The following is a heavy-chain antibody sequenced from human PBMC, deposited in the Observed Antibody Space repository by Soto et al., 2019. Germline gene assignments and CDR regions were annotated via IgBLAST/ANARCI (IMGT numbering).Heavy chain of an antibody. CDR1: GFTFSSYG. CDR2: IWYDGSNK. D-gene: IGHD5-12*01. V-gene: IGHV3-33*01. Sequence: PGGSLRLSCAASGFTFSSYGMHWVRQAPGKGLEWVAVIWYDGSNKYYADSVKGRFTISRDNSKDTLYLQMNSLRAEDTAVYYCARSGRMGDGYNMRWGAFDIWGQGTMVTVSS. CDR3: ARSGRMGDGYNMRWGAFDI. J-gene: IGHJ3*02.